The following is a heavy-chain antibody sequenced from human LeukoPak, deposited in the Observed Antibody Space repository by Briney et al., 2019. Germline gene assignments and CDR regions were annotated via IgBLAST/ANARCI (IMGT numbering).Heavy chain of an antibody. V-gene: IGHV4-59*11. CDR3: ATRPVDRTRHGVFDY. CDR1: GASMTNHY. J-gene: IGHJ4*02. Sequence: PSETLSLTCSVSGASMTNHYWSWIRQPPGKGLEWIGYIYDSETTNYNPSLKSRVTMSVDMSNNQFSLKLGSVTAADTALYYCATRPVDRTRHGVFDYWSRGTLVTVSS. CDR2: IYDSETT. D-gene: IGHD6-6*01.